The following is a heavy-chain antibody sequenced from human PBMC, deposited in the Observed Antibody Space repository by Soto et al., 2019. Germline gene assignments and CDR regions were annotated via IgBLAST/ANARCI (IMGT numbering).Heavy chain of an antibody. Sequence: SGLTLVNPTETLTLTCTVSGFSLSNARMGVSWIRQPPGKALEWLAHIFSNDEKTYSTSLKGRLTISKDTSKSQVVLTMTNMDPVDTATYYCARIFSGSWEYNWFDPWGQGTLVTVSS. D-gene: IGHD6-13*01. CDR2: IFSNDEK. CDR3: ARIFSGSWEYNWFDP. V-gene: IGHV2-26*01. J-gene: IGHJ5*02. CDR1: GFSLSNARMG.